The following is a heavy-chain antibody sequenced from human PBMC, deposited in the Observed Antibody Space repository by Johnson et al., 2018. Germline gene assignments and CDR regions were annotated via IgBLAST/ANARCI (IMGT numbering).Heavy chain of an antibody. CDR2: IYPGDSDT. CDR3: ARPRDYYDSTGYFQH. Sequence: EVQLLETGAEVKKPGESLKISCKGSGYSFTSYWIGWVRQMPGKGLEWMGIIYPGDSDTRYSPSFQGQVTISADKSISTAYLQWSSRKAADTSRYYCARPRDYYDSTGYFQHWGQGTLVTVSS. CDR1: GYSFTSYW. J-gene: IGHJ1*01. V-gene: IGHV5-51*03. D-gene: IGHD3-22*01.